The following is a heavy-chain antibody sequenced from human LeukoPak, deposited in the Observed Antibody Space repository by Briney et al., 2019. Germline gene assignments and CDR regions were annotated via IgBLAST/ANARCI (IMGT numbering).Heavy chain of an antibody. J-gene: IGHJ4*02. V-gene: IGHV4-31*03. CDR1: GGSISSGGYY. CDR3: ASWSPSSSSGFDY. Sequence: SQTLSLTCTVSGGSISSGGYYWSWIRQHPGKGLERIGYIYYSGSTYYNPSLKSRVTISVDTSKNQFSLKLSSVTAADTAVYYCASWSPSSSSGFDYWGQGTLVTVSS. CDR2: IYYSGST. D-gene: IGHD6-6*01.